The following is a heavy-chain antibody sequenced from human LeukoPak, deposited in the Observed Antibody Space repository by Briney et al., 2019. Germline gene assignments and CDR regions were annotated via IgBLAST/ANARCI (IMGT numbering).Heavy chain of an antibody. CDR3: ARVSGDSSGYLDY. CDR2: IYRSGST. D-gene: IGHD3-22*01. Sequence: SGTLSLTCAVSGGSISSSNWWSWVRQPPGKGLEWIGEIYRSGSTNYNPSLKSRVTISVDKSKNQFSLKLSSVTAADTAVYYCARVSGDSSGYLDYWGQGTLVTVSS. J-gene: IGHJ4*02. CDR1: GGSISSSNW. V-gene: IGHV4-4*02.